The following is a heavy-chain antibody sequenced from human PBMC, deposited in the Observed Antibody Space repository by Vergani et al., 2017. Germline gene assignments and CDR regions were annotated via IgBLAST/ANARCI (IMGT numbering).Heavy chain of an antibody. D-gene: IGHD3-22*01. V-gene: IGHV3-64D*06. J-gene: IGHJ3*02. CDR2: SSSNGGST. CDR3: VKKGDSSGYYYPEDAFDI. Sequence: EVQLVESGGGLVQPGGSLRLSCSASGFTFSSYAMHWVRQAPGKGLEYVSASSSNGGSTDYADSVKGRFTISRDNSKNTLYLQMSSLRAEDTAVYYCVKKGDSSGYYYPEDAFDIWGQGTMVTVSS. CDR1: GFTFSSYA.